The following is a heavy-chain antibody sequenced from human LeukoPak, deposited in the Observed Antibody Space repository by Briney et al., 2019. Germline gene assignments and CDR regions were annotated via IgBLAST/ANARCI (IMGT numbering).Heavy chain of an antibody. CDR3: ARDPYYDSSLLDY. D-gene: IGHD3-22*01. CDR1: GFTFSSCS. V-gene: IGHV3-21*01. CDR2: ISSSSSYI. Sequence: PGGSLRLSCAASGFTFSSCSMNWVRQAPGKGLEWVSSISSSSSYIYYADSVKGRFTISRDNAKNSLYLQMNSLRAEDTAVYYCARDPYYDSSLLDYWGQGTLVTVSS. J-gene: IGHJ4*02.